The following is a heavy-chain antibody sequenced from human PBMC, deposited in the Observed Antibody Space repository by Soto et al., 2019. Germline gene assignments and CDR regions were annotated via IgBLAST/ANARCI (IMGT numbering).Heavy chain of an antibody. CDR3: ANDMADDYGDYAGEFDY. CDR1: GFTFDDYA. D-gene: IGHD4-17*01. CDR2: ISWNSGSI. V-gene: IGHV3-9*01. Sequence: EVQLVESGGGLVQPGRSLRLSCAASGFTFDDYAMHWVRQAPGKGLEWVSGISWNSGSIGYADSVQGRFTISRDNAKNSLYLQMNSLRAEDTALYYCANDMADDYGDYAGEFDYWGQGTLVTVSS. J-gene: IGHJ4*02.